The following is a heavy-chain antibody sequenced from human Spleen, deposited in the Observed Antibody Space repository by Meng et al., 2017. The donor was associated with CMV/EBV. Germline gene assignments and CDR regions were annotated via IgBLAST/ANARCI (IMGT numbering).Heavy chain of an antibody. CDR1: GFTFSSYS. CDR3: AIGYCSSTSCSTFDY. V-gene: IGHV3-21*01. J-gene: IGHJ4*02. Sequence: LSLTCAASGFTFSSYSMNWVRQAPGKGLEWVSSISSSSSYIYYADSVKGRFTISRDNAKNSLYLQMNSLRAEDTAVYYCAIGYCSSTSCSTFDYWGQGTLVTVSS. D-gene: IGHD2-2*02. CDR2: ISSSSSYI.